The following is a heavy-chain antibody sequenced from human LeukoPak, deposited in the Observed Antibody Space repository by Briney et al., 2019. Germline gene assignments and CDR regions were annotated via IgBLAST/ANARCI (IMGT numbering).Heavy chain of an antibody. J-gene: IGHJ5*02. Sequence: PGGSLRLSCAASGFTVSSNYMSWVRQAPGKGLEWVSVIYSGGSTYYADSVKGRFTISRDNSKNTLYLQMNSLRAEDTAVYYCARSQTGYCSSTSCYPNHNRFDPWGQGTLVTVSS. CDR1: GFTVSSNY. D-gene: IGHD2-2*01. CDR3: ARSQTGYCSSTSCYPNHNRFDP. V-gene: IGHV3-66*01. CDR2: IYSGGST.